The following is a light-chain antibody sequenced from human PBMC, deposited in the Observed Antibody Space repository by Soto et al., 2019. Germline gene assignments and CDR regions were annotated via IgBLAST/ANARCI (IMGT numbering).Light chain of an antibody. Sequence: EIVLTQSPATLSSFPGDRVTLSCRASQYINTRLAWYQHRPGQAPRLLIYQTSLRAAGIPARFSGSGSGTDFTLTISRLEPEDFAVYYCQQYDNWPWTFGQGTKVDIK. CDR1: QYINTR. CDR2: QTS. J-gene: IGKJ1*01. CDR3: QQYDNWPWT. V-gene: IGKV3-11*01.